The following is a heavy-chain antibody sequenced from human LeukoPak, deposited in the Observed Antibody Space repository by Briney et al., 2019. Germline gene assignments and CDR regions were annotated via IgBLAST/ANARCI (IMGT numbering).Heavy chain of an antibody. V-gene: IGHV1-69*05. CDR1: GGTFSSYA. Sequence: SVKVSCKASGGTFSSYAISWVRQAPGQGLEWMGRIIPIFGTANYAQKFQGRVTITTDESTSTAYMELSSLRSEDTAVYYCARWDPFYCSSTSCPLRAWGQGTLVTVSS. J-gene: IGHJ5*02. CDR3: ARWDPFYCSSTSCPLRA. CDR2: IIPIFGTA. D-gene: IGHD2-2*01.